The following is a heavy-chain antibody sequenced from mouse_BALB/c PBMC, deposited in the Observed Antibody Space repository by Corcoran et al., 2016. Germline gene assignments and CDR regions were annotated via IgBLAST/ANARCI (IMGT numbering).Heavy chain of an antibody. D-gene: IGHD4-1*02. Sequence: QVQLQQSGAELMKPGSSVKISCKATGYTFSSYWIEWVKQRPGHGLEWIGEILPGSGSTNYNEKFKGKATFTADTSSNTAYMQLSSLTSEDSAVDYCARSTQLGPDFDYWGQGTTLTVSS. J-gene: IGHJ2*01. V-gene: IGHV1-9*01. CDR2: ILPGSGST. CDR1: GYTFSSYW. CDR3: ARSTQLGPDFDY.